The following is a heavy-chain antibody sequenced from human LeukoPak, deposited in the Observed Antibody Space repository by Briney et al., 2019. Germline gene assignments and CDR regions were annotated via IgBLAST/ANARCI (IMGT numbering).Heavy chain of an antibody. CDR3: ARDSPTPVS. Sequence: GGSLRLSCAASGFTFSDYYMSWIRQAPRKGLEWISFISSSSSYTNYADSVKGRFTISRDNAKNLLYLQMNSLRAEDTAVYYCARDSPTPVSWGQGTLVTVSS. V-gene: IGHV3-11*06. J-gene: IGHJ5*02. CDR1: GFTFSDYY. CDR2: ISSSSSYT.